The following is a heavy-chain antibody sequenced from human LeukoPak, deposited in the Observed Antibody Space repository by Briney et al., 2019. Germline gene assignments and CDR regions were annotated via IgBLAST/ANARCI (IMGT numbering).Heavy chain of an antibody. Sequence: PSETLSLTCTVSGGSISSGDYYWSWIRQPPGKGLEWIGYIYYNGSTYYNPSLKSRVTISVGTSKNQFSLKLSSVTAADTAVYYCARGSYYDGVDFDYWGQGTLVTVSS. CDR2: IYYNGST. D-gene: IGHD3-3*01. CDR1: GGSISSGDYY. CDR3: ARGSYYDGVDFDY. J-gene: IGHJ4*02. V-gene: IGHV4-30-4*01.